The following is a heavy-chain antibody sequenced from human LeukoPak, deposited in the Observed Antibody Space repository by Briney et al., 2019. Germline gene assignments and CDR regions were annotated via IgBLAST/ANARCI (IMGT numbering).Heavy chain of an antibody. J-gene: IGHJ4*02. Sequence: SETLSLTCAVYGGSFSGYYWSWIRRPPGKGLEWIGEINHSGSTNYNPSLKSRVTISVDTSKNQFSLKLSSVTAADTAVYYCARGREYCSGGSCYSLGHSVGFDYWGQGTLVTVTS. CDR2: INHSGST. CDR1: GGSFSGYY. V-gene: IGHV4-34*01. D-gene: IGHD2-15*01. CDR3: ARGREYCSGGSCYSLGHSVGFDY.